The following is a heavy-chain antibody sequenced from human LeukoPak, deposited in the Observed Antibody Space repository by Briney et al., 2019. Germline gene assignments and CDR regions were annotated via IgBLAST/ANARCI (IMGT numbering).Heavy chain of an antibody. Sequence: GGSLRLSCAASGFTFSSYAMSWVRQAPGKGLEWVSAISGSGGSTYYADSVKGRFTISRDNSKNTLYLQMNSLRAEDTAVYYCAKRGSKGYSNYVLDYWGQGTLVTVSS. CDR3: AKRGSKGYSNYVLDY. V-gene: IGHV3-23*01. J-gene: IGHJ4*02. CDR1: GFTFSSYA. D-gene: IGHD4-11*01. CDR2: ISGSGGST.